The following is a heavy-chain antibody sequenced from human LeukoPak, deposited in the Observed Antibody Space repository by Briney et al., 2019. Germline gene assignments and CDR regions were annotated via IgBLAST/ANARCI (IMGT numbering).Heavy chain of an antibody. CDR3: ATVTSYGDTFDY. D-gene: IGHD4-17*01. CDR1: GYTFTSYD. Sequence: ASVKVSRKASGYTFTSYDINWVRQAPGQGLEWMGWINPNSGGTNYAQKFQGRVTMTRDTSISTAYVELSRLRSDDTAVYYCATVTSYGDTFDYWGQGTLVTVSS. V-gene: IGHV1-2*02. CDR2: INPNSGGT. J-gene: IGHJ4*02.